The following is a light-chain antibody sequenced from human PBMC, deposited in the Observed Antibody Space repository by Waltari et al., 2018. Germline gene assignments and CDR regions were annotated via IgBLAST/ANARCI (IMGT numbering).Light chain of an antibody. CDR3: HQRISWPLT. CDR1: HSASTY. Sequence: EIVLTQPLSTLSSSPGERATFAYRASHSASTYLACYQQRPGQATWLLIFDAVHRSTGIPARLSGSWSATDFTLTISSLEPEDFAMYYCHQRISWPLTFGGGTMVDIK. J-gene: IGKJ4*01. CDR2: DAV. V-gene: IGKV3-11*01.